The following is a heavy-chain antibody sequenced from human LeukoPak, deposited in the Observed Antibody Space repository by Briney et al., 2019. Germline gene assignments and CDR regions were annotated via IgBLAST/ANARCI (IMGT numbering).Heavy chain of an antibody. V-gene: IGHV3-23*01. CDR2: ISGSGGST. Sequence: AGSLRLSCAVSGFTFSSYSMNWVRQAPGKGLEWVSAISGSGGSTYYADSVKGRFTISRDNSKNTLCLQMYSLRVEDTAVYYCVRWYGGSGLENYYYYMDVWGKGTTVTISS. CDR3: VRWYGGSGLENYYYYMDV. D-gene: IGHD3-10*01. J-gene: IGHJ6*03. CDR1: GFTFSSYS.